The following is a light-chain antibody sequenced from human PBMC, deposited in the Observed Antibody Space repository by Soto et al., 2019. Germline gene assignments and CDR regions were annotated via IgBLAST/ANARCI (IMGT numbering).Light chain of an antibody. Sequence: QSVLTQPPSASGTPGQRVTISCSGSSSNIGSNYVSWYQQLPGTAPTLLIYRTNQRPSGVPDRFSGSKSGTSASLAISGLWFEDEADYYCAAWDDSLNGRVFGGGTKLTVL. CDR2: RTN. CDR3: AAWDDSLNGRV. CDR1: SSNIGSNY. J-gene: IGLJ2*01. V-gene: IGLV1-47*03.